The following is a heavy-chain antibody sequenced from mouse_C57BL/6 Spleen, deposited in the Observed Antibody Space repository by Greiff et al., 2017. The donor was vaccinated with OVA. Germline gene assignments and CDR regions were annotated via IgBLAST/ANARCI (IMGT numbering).Heavy chain of an antibody. V-gene: IGHV10-3*01. Sequence: EVMLVESGGGLVQPKGSLKLSCAASGFTFNTYAMHWVRQAPGKGLEWVARIRSKSSNYATYYADSVKDRFTISRDDSQSMLNLQMNNLRTEDTAVYYCEREVLSWFAYWGQGTLVTVSA. J-gene: IGHJ3*01. D-gene: IGHD2-14*01. CDR1: GFTFNTYA. CDR2: IRSKSSNYAT. CDR3: EREVLSWFAY.